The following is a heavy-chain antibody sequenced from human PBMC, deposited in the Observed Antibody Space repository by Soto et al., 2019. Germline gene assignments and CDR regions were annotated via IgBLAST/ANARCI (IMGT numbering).Heavy chain of an antibody. CDR2: IYYSGST. CDR1: GYTISSRSYY. Sequence: SARLGLTCPVTGYTISSRSYYWGWMSQPPGKGLEWIGSIYYSGSTYNNPSLRSRVSMSIDTSKDQFSLKLKSVTAADTALYFCARQRTSVVTQAYFDVWGPGSLVTLSS. J-gene: IGHJ4*02. D-gene: IGHD2-21*02. V-gene: IGHV4-39*01. CDR3: ARQRTSVVTQAYFDV.